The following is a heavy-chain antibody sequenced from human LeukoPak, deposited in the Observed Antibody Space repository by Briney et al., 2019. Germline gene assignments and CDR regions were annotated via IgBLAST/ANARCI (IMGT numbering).Heavy chain of an antibody. Sequence: SETLSLTCTVSGYPISSGYDWGWIRQPPGKGLEWIGSIYHSGSTYYNPSLKSRVTISVDTSKNQFSLKLSSVTAADTAVYYCARATPGYSSGWYEGPEAFDIWGQGTMVTVSS. V-gene: IGHV4-38-2*02. D-gene: IGHD6-19*01. J-gene: IGHJ3*02. CDR2: IYHSGST. CDR3: ARATPGYSSGWYEGPEAFDI. CDR1: GYPISSGYD.